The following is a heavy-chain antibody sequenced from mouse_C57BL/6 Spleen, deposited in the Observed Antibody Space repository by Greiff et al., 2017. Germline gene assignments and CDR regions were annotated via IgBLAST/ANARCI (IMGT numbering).Heavy chain of an antibody. Sequence: EVKVEESGGGLVKPGGSLKLSCAASGFTFSSYAMSWVRQTPEKRLEWVATISDGGSYTYYPDNVKGRFTISRDNAKNILYLQMSHLKSEDTAMYYCARGGAYYSNWFAYWGQGTLVTVSA. CDR2: ISDGGSYT. D-gene: IGHD2-5*01. CDR3: ARGGAYYSNWFAY. J-gene: IGHJ3*01. CDR1: GFTFSSYA. V-gene: IGHV5-4*03.